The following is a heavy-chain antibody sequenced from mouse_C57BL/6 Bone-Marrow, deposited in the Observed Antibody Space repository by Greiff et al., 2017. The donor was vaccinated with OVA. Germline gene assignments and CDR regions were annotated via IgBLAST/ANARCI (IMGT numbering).Heavy chain of an antibody. CDR3: ARRDHYYVSRNAY. Sequence: EVMLVESGGDLVKPGGSLKLSCAASGFTFSSYGMYWVRQTPDTRLEWVATISSGGSCTYYQDSVKGRFTISRDNAKNTLYLQMSRLKTEETAMYYCARRDHYYVSRNAYWGQGTLVTVSA. D-gene: IGHD1-1*01. J-gene: IGHJ3*01. V-gene: IGHV5-6*02. CDR2: ISSGGSCT. CDR1: GFTFSSYG.